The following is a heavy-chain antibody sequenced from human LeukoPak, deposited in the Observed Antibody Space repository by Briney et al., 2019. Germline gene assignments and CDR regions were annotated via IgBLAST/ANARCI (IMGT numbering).Heavy chain of an antibody. CDR2: IYYSGST. J-gene: IGHJ3*02. CDR3: ARLSDDAFDI. CDR1: GGSISSSSYY. Sequence: SETLSLTCTVSGGSISSSSYYWGWIRRPPGKGLEWIGSIYYSGSTYYNPSLKSRVTTSVDTSKNQFSLKLSSVTAADTAVYYCARLSDDAFDIWGQGTMVTVSS. D-gene: IGHD1-26*01. V-gene: IGHV4-39*01.